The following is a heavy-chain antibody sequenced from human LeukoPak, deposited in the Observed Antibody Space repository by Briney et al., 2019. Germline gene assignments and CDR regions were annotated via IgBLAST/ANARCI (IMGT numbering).Heavy chain of an antibody. CDR2: IYSGGST. Sequence: PGGSLRLSCAASGFTVSSNYMSWVRQAPGKGLEWVSVIYSGGSTYYADSVKGRFTISRDNSKNTLYLQMDSLRAEDTAVYYCARVEMNDDAFDIWGQGTMVTVSS. CDR3: ARVEMNDDAFDI. J-gene: IGHJ3*02. CDR1: GFTVSSNY. V-gene: IGHV3-53*01.